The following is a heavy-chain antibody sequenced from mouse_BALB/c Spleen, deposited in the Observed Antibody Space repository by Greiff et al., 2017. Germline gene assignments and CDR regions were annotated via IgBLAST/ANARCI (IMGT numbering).Heavy chain of an antibody. V-gene: IGHV5-17*02. J-gene: IGHJ4*01. Sequence: VMLVESGGGLVQPGGSRKLSCAASGFTFSSFGMHWVRQAPEKGLEWVAYISSGSSTIYYADTVKGRFTISRDNPKNTLFLQMTSLRSEDTAMYYCARSNWDFYAMDYWGQGTSVTVSS. D-gene: IGHD4-1*01. CDR1: GFTFSSFG. CDR3: ARSNWDFYAMDY. CDR2: ISSGSSTI.